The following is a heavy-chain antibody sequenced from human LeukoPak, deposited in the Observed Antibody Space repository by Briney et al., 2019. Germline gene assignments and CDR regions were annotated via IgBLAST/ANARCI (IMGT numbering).Heavy chain of an antibody. CDR3: ARDFGRITMIVGGGY. J-gene: IGHJ4*02. V-gene: IGHV1-2*02. CDR1: GYTFTGYY. CDR2: INPNSGGT. Sequence: ASVKVSCKASGYTFTGYYMHWVRQAPGQGLEWMGWINPNSGGTNYAQKFQGRVTMTRDTSISTAYMELSRLRSDDTAVYYCARDFGRITMIVGGGYWGQGTLVTVSS. D-gene: IGHD3-22*01.